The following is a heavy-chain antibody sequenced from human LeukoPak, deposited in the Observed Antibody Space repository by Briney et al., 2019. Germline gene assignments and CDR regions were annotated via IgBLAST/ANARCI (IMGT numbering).Heavy chain of an antibody. CDR2: ISGSGGST. V-gene: IGHV3-23*01. CDR1: GFTFSSYA. J-gene: IGHJ4*02. D-gene: IGHD3-22*01. CDR3: AKGDPYYYDSSGYYDY. Sequence: GGSLRLSCAASGFTFSSYAMSWVRQAPGKGLEWVSAISGSGGSTYCADSVKGRFTISRDNSKNTLYLQMNSLRAEDTAVYYCAKGDPYYYDSSGYYDYWGQGTLVTVSS.